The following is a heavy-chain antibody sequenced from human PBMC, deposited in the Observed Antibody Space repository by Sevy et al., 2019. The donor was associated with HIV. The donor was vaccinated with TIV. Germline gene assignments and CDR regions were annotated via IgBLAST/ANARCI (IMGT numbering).Heavy chain of an antibody. J-gene: IGHJ4*02. CDR1: GFTFSSYA. Sequence: GGSLRLSCAASGFTFSSYAMSWVRQAPGKGLEWVSAISGSGGSTYYADSVKGRFTISRDNSKNTLYLQMNSLRAEDTAVYYCAKSHPARFVVVPAAIYYFDYWGQGTLVTVSS. CDR3: AKSHPARFVVVPAAIYYFDY. CDR2: ISGSGGST. V-gene: IGHV3-23*01. D-gene: IGHD2-2*01.